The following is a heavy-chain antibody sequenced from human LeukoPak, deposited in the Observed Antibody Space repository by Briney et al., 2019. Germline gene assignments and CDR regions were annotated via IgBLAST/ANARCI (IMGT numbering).Heavy chain of an antibody. J-gene: IGHJ4*02. CDR3: ARGRLDVDY. CDR1: GGSISSGGYS. V-gene: IGHV4-30-2*01. D-gene: IGHD6-19*01. CDR2: IYHSGST. Sequence: PSQTLSLTCAVSGGSISSGGYSWSWIRQPPGKGLEWIGYIYHSGSTYYNPSLKSRVTISVDRSKNQFSLKLSSETAADTAVYYCARGRLDVDYWGQGTLVTVSS.